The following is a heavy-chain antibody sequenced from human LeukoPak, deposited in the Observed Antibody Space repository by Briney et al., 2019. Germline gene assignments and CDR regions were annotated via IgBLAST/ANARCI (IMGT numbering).Heavy chain of an antibody. CDR2: ISAYNGNT. V-gene: IGHV1-18*01. Sequence: ASVKVSCKASGYTFTSYGISWVRQAPGQGREWMGWISAYNGNTNYAQKLQGRVTMTTDTSTSTAYMELRSLRSDDTAVYYCASDDYGDLSFDYWGQGTLVTVSS. CDR1: GYTFTSYG. CDR3: ASDDYGDLSFDY. J-gene: IGHJ4*02. D-gene: IGHD4-17*01.